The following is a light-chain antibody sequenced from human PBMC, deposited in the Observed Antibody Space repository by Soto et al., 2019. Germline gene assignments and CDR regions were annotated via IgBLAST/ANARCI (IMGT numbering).Light chain of an antibody. Sequence: QSALTQPASVSGSAGQSITISCTGSSSDVGAYKYVSWYQQYPGKAPKLIIYEVGHRPSGVPDRFSGSRSGNTPSLTISGLQAEDEADYYCGLFTSSATWVFGGGTKLTVL. CDR2: EVG. CDR3: GLFTSSATWV. CDR1: SSDVGAYKY. J-gene: IGLJ3*02. V-gene: IGLV2-14*01.